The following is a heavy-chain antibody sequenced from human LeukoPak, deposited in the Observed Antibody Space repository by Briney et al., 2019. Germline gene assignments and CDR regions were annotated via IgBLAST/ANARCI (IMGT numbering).Heavy chain of an antibody. CDR1: GFTFGSYE. V-gene: IGHV3-48*03. D-gene: IGHD6-19*01. CDR3: ARNVYDLRGQWLVPGFDY. CDR2: IRTIISTT. J-gene: IGHJ4*02. Sequence: GGSLRLSCAASGFTFGSYEMNWVRQAPGKGLEGVSYIRTIISTTYYADSVKGRFTVSRDDAKSSLYLQMSSLRAEDTAVYYCARNVYDLRGQWLVPGFDYWGQGTLVTVSS.